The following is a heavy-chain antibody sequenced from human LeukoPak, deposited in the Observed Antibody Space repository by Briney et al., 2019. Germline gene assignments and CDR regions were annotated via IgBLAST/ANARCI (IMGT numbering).Heavy chain of an antibody. V-gene: IGHV4-39*07. CDR3: ARRSTIFGVVRRWFDP. Sequence: PSETLSLTCTVSGGSISSTNYYWGWIRQPPGKGLEWIGSIYYSGTTYYNPSLKSRVTISVDTSKNQFSLKLSSVTAADTAVYYCARRSTIFGVVRRWFDPWGQGTLVTVSS. CDR2: IYYSGTT. J-gene: IGHJ5*02. D-gene: IGHD3-3*01. CDR1: GGSISSTNYY.